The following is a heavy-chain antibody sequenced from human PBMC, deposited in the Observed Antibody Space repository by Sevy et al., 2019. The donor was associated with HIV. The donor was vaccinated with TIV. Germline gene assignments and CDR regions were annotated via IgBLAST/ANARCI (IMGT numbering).Heavy chain of an antibody. CDR3: AKAYGSGSPPDY. CDR1: GFIFNSYA. J-gene: IGHJ4*02. Sequence: GVSLRLSCVASGFIFNSYAMSWVRQAPGKGLEWVSSISGSGGSTYYADSVKGRFTISRDNSNKMVDLEMNRLRGEDTAVYYCAKAYGSGSPPDYWGQGILVTVSS. D-gene: IGHD3-10*01. CDR2: ISGSGGST. V-gene: IGHV3-23*01.